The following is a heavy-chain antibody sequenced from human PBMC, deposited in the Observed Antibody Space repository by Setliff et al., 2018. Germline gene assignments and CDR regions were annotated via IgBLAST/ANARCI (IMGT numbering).Heavy chain of an antibody. V-gene: IGHV4-61*02. CDR1: GGSISSGSYY. J-gene: IGHJ3*02. Sequence: SETLSLTCTVSGGSISSGSYYWSWIRQPAGKGLEWIGRIYTSGSTKYNPSLKSRVTISVDTSKNQFSLKLSSVTAADTAVYYCARGKIRITMIVVPTGGAFDIWGQGTMVTVSS. CDR2: IYTSGST. D-gene: IGHD3-22*01. CDR3: ARGKIRITMIVVPTGGAFDI.